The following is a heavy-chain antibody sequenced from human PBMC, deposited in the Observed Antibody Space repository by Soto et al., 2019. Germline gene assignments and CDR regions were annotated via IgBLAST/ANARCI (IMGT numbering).Heavy chain of an antibody. J-gene: IGHJ4*02. CDR3: VRGIHSGIRDY. D-gene: IGHD1-26*01. CDR1: GDSVSSNSAA. CDR2: TYYRSKWFY. V-gene: IGHV6-1*01. Sequence: HVQLQQSGPGLVKPSQTLSLTCAISGDSVSSNSAAWNWFRQSPSRGLECLGRTYYRSKWFYEYAVSVKSRIAINPDTSKNQFSLHLNSVTPEDTAMYFCVRGIHSGIRDYWGQGTLVTVSS.